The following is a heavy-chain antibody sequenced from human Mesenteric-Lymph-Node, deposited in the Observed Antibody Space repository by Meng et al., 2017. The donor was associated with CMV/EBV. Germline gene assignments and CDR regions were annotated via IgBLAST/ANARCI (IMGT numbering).Heavy chain of an antibody. J-gene: IGHJ4*02. V-gene: IGHV1-2*02. D-gene: IGHD6-13*01. CDR3: ARDLRSSWYGGGSY. CDR1: GYTFIGYY. CDR2: INPNTAGT. Sequence: ASVKVSCKASGYTFIGYYIHWVRQAPGQGLEWMGWINPNTAGTNYVQKFQGRVTMTRDTSISTAYMELSRLRSDDTAVYYCARDLRSSWYGGGSYWGQGTLVTVSS.